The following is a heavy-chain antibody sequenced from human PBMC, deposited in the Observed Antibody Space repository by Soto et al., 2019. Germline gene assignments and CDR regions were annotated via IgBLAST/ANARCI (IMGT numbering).Heavy chain of an antibody. J-gene: IGHJ5*02. CDR1: GYSFTVYW. Sequence: EVQLVQSGAEVKKPGESLRISCKGSGYSFTVYWISWVRQMPGKGLEWMGRIDPSDSYTNYSPSFQGHVTISADKSISTAYLQWSSLKASDTAMYYCAGHEGGLKNWFDPWGQGTLVTVSS. CDR2: IDPSDSYT. CDR3: AGHEGGLKNWFDP. V-gene: IGHV5-10-1*01. D-gene: IGHD3-16*01.